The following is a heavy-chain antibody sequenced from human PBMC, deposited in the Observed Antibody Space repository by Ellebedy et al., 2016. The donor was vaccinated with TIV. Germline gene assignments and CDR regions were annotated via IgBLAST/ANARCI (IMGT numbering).Heavy chain of an antibody. CDR2: ISGSADST. D-gene: IGHD3-9*01. Sequence: GESLKISCAASGFTFTNYAMTWVRQAPGKGLEWVSPISGSADSTYYADSVKGRFTISRDNSKNTLYLQMNSLRAEDTAVYYCAKERRVTNPEHFDYWGQGTLVTVSS. CDR1: GFTFTNYA. V-gene: IGHV3-23*01. J-gene: IGHJ4*02. CDR3: AKERRVTNPEHFDY.